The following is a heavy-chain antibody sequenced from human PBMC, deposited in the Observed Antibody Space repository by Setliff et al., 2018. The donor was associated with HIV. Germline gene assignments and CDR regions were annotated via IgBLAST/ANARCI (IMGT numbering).Heavy chain of an antibody. CDR3: AILDY. CDR2: INAESGDT. V-gene: IGHV1-2*02. CDR1: GYTFTDYY. Sequence: ASVKVSCKASGYTFTDYYIQWVRQAPGQGLEWMGWINAESGDTNYAEKFHGRVTMTTDTSISTAYMELSRLRSDDTAVYYCAILDYWGQGTLVTVSS. J-gene: IGHJ4*02.